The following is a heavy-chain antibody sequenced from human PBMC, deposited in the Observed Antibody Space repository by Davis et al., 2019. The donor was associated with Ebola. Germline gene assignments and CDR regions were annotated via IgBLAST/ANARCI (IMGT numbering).Heavy chain of an antibody. CDR3: VKDFGSGIYNYYYYYMDV. CDR2: IWYDGSNK. Sequence: GESLKISCAASGFTFSSYGMHWVRQAPGKGLEWVAVIWYDGSNKYYADSVKGRFTISRDNSKNTLYLQMSSLRAEDTAVYYCVKDFGSGIYNYYYYYMDVWGKGTTVTVSS. J-gene: IGHJ6*03. V-gene: IGHV3-30*02. D-gene: IGHD3-10*01. CDR1: GFTFSSYG.